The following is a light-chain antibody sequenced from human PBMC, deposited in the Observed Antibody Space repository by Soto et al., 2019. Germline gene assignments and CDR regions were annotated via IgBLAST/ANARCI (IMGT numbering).Light chain of an antibody. CDR2: GAS. J-gene: IGKJ3*01. CDR3: QQYNNWPFT. CDR1: QSISSN. V-gene: IGKV3-15*01. Sequence: EIVMTQSPATLSVSPGERATLSCRASQSISSNLAWYQQKPGQAPRLLIYGASTRATGIPATFSGSGSGTDFTLSISGLQSEDFAVYYCQQYNNWPFTFGPGTKVDIK.